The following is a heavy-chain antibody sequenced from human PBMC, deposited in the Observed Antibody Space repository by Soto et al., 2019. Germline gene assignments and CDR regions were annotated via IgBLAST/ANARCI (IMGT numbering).Heavy chain of an antibody. CDR1: GDSITSRILY. CDR3: ARGSASETYHAFDY. D-gene: IGHD3-10*01. CDR2: INYSGST. Sequence: PSETLSLTCTVSGDSITSRILYWDWIRQPPGKGLEWIGSINYSGSTYYNPSLKSRLTISIDTSKDQFSLQLNSVTAADTAVYYCARGSASETYHAFDYWGQGTLVTVSS. J-gene: IGHJ4*02. V-gene: IGHV4-39*01.